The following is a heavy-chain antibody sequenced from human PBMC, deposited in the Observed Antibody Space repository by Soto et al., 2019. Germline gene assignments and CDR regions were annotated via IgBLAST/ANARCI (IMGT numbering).Heavy chain of an antibody. CDR2: ISYDGSNK. Sequence: GGSLRLSCAASGFTFSGYGMHWVRQAPGKGLEWVAVISYDGSNKYYADSVKGRFTISRDNSKNTLYLQMNSLRAEDTAVYYCAKDLGTSYSYYYYGMDVWGQGTTVTVSS. CDR3: AKDLGTSYSYYYYGMDV. J-gene: IGHJ6*02. CDR1: GFTFSGYG. V-gene: IGHV3-30*18. D-gene: IGHD2-2*01.